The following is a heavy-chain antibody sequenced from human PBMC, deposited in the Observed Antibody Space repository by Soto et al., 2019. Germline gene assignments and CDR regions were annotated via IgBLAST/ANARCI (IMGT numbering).Heavy chain of an antibody. Sequence: QITLKESGPTLVKPTQTLTLTCTFSGFSVSTGGVGVAWIRQPPGKALEWLALIYWDDDKRYSPFLQSRVTITKDNSKIQVVLTMTNMEPVDTATYYCAHKGGRGAGMDVWGQGTTVTVSS. CDR2: IYWDDDK. V-gene: IGHV2-5*02. CDR1: GFSVSTGGVG. D-gene: IGHD2-15*01. J-gene: IGHJ6*02. CDR3: AHKGGRGAGMDV.